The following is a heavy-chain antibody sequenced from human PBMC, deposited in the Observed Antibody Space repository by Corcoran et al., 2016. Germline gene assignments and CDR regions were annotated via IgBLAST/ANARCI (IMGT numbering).Heavy chain of an antibody. J-gene: IGHJ4*02. CDR3: ARVGYSYGLGY. V-gene: IGHV4-61*01. CDR2: IYYSGST. Sequence: QVQLQESGPGLVKPSETLSLTCTVSGGSVSSGSYYWSWIRQPPGKGLEWIGYIYYSGSTNYNPSLKSRVTISVDTSKNQFSLKLSSVTAADTVVYYCARVGYSYGLGYWGQGTLVTVSS. CDR1: GGSVSSGSYY. D-gene: IGHD5-18*01.